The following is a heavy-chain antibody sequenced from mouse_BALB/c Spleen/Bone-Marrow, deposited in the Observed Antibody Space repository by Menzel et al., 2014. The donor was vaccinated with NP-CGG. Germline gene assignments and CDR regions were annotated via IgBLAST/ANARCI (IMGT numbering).Heavy chain of an antibody. CDR3: TRDDSDGAWFAY. CDR2: ISSGGSYT. CDR1: GFTFSSYT. V-gene: IGHV5-6-4*01. D-gene: IGHD2-4*01. Sequence: EVKLMESGGGLVKPGGSLKLSCAASGFTFSSYTMSWVRQTPEKRLEWVATISSGGSYTYYPDSVKGRFTISRDSAKNTLYLQMSSLKSEDTAIYYCTRDDSDGAWFAYWGQGTLVTVSA. J-gene: IGHJ3*01.